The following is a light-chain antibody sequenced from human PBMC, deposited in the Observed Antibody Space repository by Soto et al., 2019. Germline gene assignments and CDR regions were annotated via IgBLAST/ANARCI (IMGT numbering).Light chain of an antibody. Sequence: EIEMTQSPATLSVSPGERATLSCRASQSVSSSLAWYQHKPGQAPRLLIYGASIRATGIPGRFSGSGSGTEFTLTISSLQSEDFAAYYCQQYSNRYTFGQGTKLEIK. CDR3: QQYSNRYT. J-gene: IGKJ2*01. V-gene: IGKV3D-15*01. CDR2: GAS. CDR1: QSVSSS.